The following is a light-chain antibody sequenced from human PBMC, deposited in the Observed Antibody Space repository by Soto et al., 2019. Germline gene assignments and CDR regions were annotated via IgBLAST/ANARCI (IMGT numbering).Light chain of an antibody. J-gene: IGKJ1*01. Sequence: IQMTQSPSTLSASVGDRVSITCRASQSITTWLAWYQQKPGKAPKLLIYKASTLESGVPSRFSGSGSGTEFTLTISSLQPDDFATYYCQQYYHLWTFGQGTKV. V-gene: IGKV1-5*03. CDR1: QSITTW. CDR3: QQYYHLWT. CDR2: KAS.